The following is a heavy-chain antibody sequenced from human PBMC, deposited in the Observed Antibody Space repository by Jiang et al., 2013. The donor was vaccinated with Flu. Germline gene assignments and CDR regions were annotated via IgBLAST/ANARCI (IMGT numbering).Heavy chain of an antibody. CDR1: GGSISSYY. V-gene: IGHV4-59*08. J-gene: IGHJ6*02. CDR2: IYYSGST. D-gene: IGHD4-17*01. CDR3: AHAGDYDASTNYYGMDV. Sequence: TCTVSGGSISSYYWSWIRQPQEGLEWIGYIYYSGSTNYNPSLKSRVTISVDTSKNQFSLKLSPVTAADTAVYYCAHAGDYDASTNYYGMDVWGQGTTVTVSS.